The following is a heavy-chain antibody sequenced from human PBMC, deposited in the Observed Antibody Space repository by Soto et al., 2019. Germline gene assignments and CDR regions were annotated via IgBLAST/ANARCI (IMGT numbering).Heavy chain of an antibody. CDR1: GFTFSSYW. CDR3: VRTSLVVAAATREDY. CDR2: INSDGSST. Sequence: EVPLVESGGGLVQPGGSLRLSCAASGFTFSSYWMHWVRQAPGKGLVWVSRINSDGSSTSYADSVKGRFTISRDNAKNTAYLQMNSLRAEDTAVYYCVRTSLVVAAATREDYWGQGTLVTVSS. J-gene: IGHJ4*02. D-gene: IGHD2-15*01. V-gene: IGHV3-74*01.